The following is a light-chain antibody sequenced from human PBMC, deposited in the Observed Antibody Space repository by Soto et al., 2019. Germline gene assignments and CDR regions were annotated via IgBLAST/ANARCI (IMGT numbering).Light chain of an antibody. CDR3: CSYAGTSRA. Sequence: QSALTQPASVSGSPGQSITISCTGTSSDVVNDLLVSWYQQQPGKAPELMIYEGTKRPAGVSNRFSGSKSGNTASLTISGLQAEDEADYYCCSYAGTSRAFGGGTKLTVL. V-gene: IGLV2-23*01. CDR2: EGT. CDR1: SSDVVNDLL. J-gene: IGLJ3*02.